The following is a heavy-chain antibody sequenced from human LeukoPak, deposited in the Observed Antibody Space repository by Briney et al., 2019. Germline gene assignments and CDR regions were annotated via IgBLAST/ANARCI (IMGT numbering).Heavy chain of an antibody. V-gene: IGHV1-2*02. CDR3: ARVERGYSYGPFASSPSYYMDV. Sequence: ASVKVSCKASGYTFTCYYMHWVRQAPGQGLEWMGWINPNSGGTNHAQKFQGRVTMTRDTSISTAYMELSRLRSDDTAVYYCARVERGYSYGPFASSPSYYMDVWGKGTTVTISS. J-gene: IGHJ6*03. CDR1: GYTFTCYY. D-gene: IGHD5-18*01. CDR2: INPNSGGT.